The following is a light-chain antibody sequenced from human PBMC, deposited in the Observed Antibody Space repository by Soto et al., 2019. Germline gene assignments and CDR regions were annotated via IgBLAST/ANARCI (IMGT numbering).Light chain of an antibody. CDR1: QGISSY. J-gene: IGKJ5*01. V-gene: IGKV1-9*01. CDR3: QQRYSYPIT. CDR2: AAS. Sequence: DIQLTQSPSFLSASVGDRVTITCRASQGISSYLAWYQQKPGKAPELLIYAASTLQSGVPSRFSGSGSGTEFTLTISSLQPEDFATYYCQQRYSYPITFGQGTRLEIK.